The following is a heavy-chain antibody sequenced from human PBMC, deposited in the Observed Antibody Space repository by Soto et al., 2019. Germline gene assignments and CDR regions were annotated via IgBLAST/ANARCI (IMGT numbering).Heavy chain of an antibody. CDR2: ISANNGNT. V-gene: IGHV1-18*01. Sequence: QVQLVQSGAEVKKPGASVKVSCKASGYTFTSYVISWVRQAPGQGLEWMGWISANNGNTKYAQNFQGRVTMTTDTSTSTAYMELRSLRSDDTAVYYCARAYSPGLFDPWGQGTLVTVSS. D-gene: IGHD2-15*01. CDR3: ARAYSPGLFDP. J-gene: IGHJ5*02. CDR1: GYTFTSYV.